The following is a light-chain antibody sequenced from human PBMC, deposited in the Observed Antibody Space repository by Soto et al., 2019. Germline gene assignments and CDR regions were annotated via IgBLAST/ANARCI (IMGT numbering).Light chain of an antibody. CDR1: QSITNNY. J-gene: IGKJ1*01. CDR2: GAS. Sequence: EIVLKQSPGTLSLSPGERATLSCRASQSITNNYLAWYQQKPGQAPRLLISGASSRAADIPDRFSGSGSGTDFTLTINRLEPEDFAVYYCQQYDSSPRTFGQGTKVDIK. CDR3: QQYDSSPRT. V-gene: IGKV3-20*01.